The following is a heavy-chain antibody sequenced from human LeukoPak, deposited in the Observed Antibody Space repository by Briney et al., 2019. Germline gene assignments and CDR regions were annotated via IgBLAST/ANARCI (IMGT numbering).Heavy chain of an antibody. CDR3: AKELSGSGWRKFDY. D-gene: IGHD6-19*01. Sequence: GGSLRLSCAVSGFTFSSYAMTWVRQAPGKGLEWVSAIMGSGSGTYYADFARGRFTISRDNSKNTLYLQMNSLRVEDTAVYYCAKELSGSGWRKFDYWGQGTLVTVSS. V-gene: IGHV3-23*01. CDR2: IMGSGSGT. CDR1: GFTFSSYA. J-gene: IGHJ4*02.